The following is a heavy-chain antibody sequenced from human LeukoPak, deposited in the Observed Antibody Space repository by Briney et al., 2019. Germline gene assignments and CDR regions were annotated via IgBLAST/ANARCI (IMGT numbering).Heavy chain of an antibody. D-gene: IGHD6-6*01. J-gene: IGHJ5*02. CDR1: GFTFSSYG. V-gene: IGHV3-30*03. CDR3: ASSWQLVRNSELDP. CDR2: ISYDGSNK. Sequence: QTGGSLRLSCAASGFTFSSYGMHWVRQAPGKGLEWVAVISYDGSNKYYADSVKGRFTISRDNSKNTLYLQMNSLRAEDTAVYYCASSWQLVRNSELDPWGQGTLVTVSS.